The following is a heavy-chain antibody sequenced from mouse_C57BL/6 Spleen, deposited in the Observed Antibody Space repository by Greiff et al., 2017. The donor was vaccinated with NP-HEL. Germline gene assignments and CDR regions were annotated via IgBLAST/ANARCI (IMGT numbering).Heavy chain of an antibody. D-gene: IGHD1-1*01. CDR2: IDPEDGDT. Sequence: EVQLQQSGAELVRPGASVKLSCTASGFNIKDYYMHWVKQRPEQGLEWIGRIDPEDGDTEYAPKFQGKATMTADTSSNTAYLQLSSLTSEDTAVYYCTTWDYGSSYSAWFAYWGQGTLVTVSA. J-gene: IGHJ3*01. CDR3: TTWDYGSSYSAWFAY. V-gene: IGHV14-1*01. CDR1: GFNIKDYY.